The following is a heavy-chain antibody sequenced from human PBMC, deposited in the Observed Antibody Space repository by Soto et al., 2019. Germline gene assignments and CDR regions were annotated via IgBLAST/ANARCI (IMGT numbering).Heavy chain of an antibody. D-gene: IGHD3-10*01. V-gene: IGHV3-53*01. CDR2: IYSGGST. Sequence: GGSLRLSCAASGFTVSSNYMSWVRQAPGKGLEWVSVIYSGGSTYYADSVKGRFTISRDNSKNTLYLQMNSLRAEDTAVYYCARSGGFQEYYFDYWGQGTLVTVSS. J-gene: IGHJ4*02. CDR3: ARSGGFQEYYFDY. CDR1: GFTVSSNY.